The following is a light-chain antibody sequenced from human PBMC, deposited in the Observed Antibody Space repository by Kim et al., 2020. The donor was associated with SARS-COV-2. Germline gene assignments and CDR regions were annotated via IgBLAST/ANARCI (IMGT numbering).Light chain of an antibody. J-gene: IGLJ1*01. V-gene: IGLV2-14*03. CDR3: SSYTSSSSYV. CDR1: SSDVGGYDY. CDR2: DVS. Sequence: QSALTQPASVSGSPGQSITISCTGTSSDVGGYDYVSWYQQHPNEAPKVMIYDVSNRRSGVSDRFSGAKSGNTASLTISGLQAEDEADYYCSSYTSSSSYVFGTGTKVTVL.